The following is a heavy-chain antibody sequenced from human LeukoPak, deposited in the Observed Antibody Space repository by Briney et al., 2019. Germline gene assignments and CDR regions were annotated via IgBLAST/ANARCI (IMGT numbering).Heavy chain of an antibody. CDR3: AKRSSYSSSWIDY. J-gene: IGHJ4*02. CDR1: GFTFSSYA. CDR2: ISGSGGST. V-gene: IGHV3-23*01. Sequence: GGSLRLTCAASGFTFSSYAMSWVRQAPGKGLEWVSGISGSGGSTYYADSVKGRFTISRDSSKNTLYLQMNSLRAEDTAVYYCAKRSSYSSSWIDYWGQGTLVTVSS. D-gene: IGHD6-13*01.